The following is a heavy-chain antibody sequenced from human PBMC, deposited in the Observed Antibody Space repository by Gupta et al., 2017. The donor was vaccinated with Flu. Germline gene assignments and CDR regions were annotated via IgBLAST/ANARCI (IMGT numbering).Heavy chain of an antibody. CDR2: IYWDDDK. D-gene: IGHD3-22*01. V-gene: IGHV2-5*02. CDR1: GISLSTSGVG. J-gene: IGHJ4*02. Sequence: QITLKESGPTLVKPTQTLTLSFTVSGISLSTSGVGVGWIRQPPGKALEWLALIYWDDDKRYSPSLQSRLTITKDTSKNHVVLTMTNMDPVDTATYYCAHHAYQTYYFDTSGNYHFDYLDHWGQGTLVTVSS. CDR3: AHHAYQTYYFDTSGNYHFDYLDH.